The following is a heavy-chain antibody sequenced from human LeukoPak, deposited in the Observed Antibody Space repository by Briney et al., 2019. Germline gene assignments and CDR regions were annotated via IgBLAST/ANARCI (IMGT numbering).Heavy chain of an antibody. Sequence: SQTLSLTCTVSGGSISSGDYYWRWLRQPPGTGLEWIGYIYYSGSTYYNPSLKSRVTISVDTSKNQFSLKLSSVTAADTAVYYCARIPVADPFDYWGQGTLVTVSS. CDR1: GGSISSGDYY. J-gene: IGHJ4*02. CDR2: IYYSGST. D-gene: IGHD6-19*01. V-gene: IGHV4-30-4*08. CDR3: ARIPVADPFDY.